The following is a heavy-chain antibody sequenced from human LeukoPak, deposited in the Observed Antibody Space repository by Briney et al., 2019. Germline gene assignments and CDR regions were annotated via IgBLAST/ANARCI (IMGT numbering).Heavy chain of an antibody. D-gene: IGHD3-10*02. J-gene: IGHJ4*02. CDR3: IRGTHVGLHLEY. CDR1: GFTFTTYW. Sequence: GGSLRLSCAASGFTFTTYWMHWVRQVPGKGLVWVARINTDGRVTTYADSVKGRFTVSRDNAENTLYRQMNDLRPEDTAIYYCIRGTHVGLHLEYWGQGTLATVTS. CDR2: INTDGRVT. V-gene: IGHV3-74*03.